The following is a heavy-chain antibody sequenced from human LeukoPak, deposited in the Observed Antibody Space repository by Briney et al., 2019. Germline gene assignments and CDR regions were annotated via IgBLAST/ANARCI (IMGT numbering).Heavy chain of an antibody. CDR2: MNPNSGNT. D-gene: IGHD3-3*01. J-gene: IGHJ6*02. V-gene: IGHV1-8*01. CDR3: AREYVDYDFWSGYYGMDV. Sequence: ASVKVSCKASGYTFTSYDINWVRQATGQGLEWMGWMNPNSGNTGYAQKFRGRVTMTRNTSISTAYMELSSLRSEDTAVYYCAREYVDYDFWSGYYGMDVWGQGTTVTVSS. CDR1: GYTFTSYD.